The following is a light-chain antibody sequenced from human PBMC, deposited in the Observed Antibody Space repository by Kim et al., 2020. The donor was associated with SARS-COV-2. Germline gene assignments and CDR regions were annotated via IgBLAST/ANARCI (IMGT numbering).Light chain of an antibody. CDR1: NIGSKS. V-gene: IGLV3-21*04. Sequence: VAPGKTARITCGGNNIGSKSVHWYQQKPGQAPVLVIYYDSDRPSGIPERFSGSNSRNTATLTISRVGAGDEADYYCQVWDSSSDQVFGGGTQLTVL. CDR3: QVWDSSSDQV. J-gene: IGLJ2*01. CDR2: YDS.